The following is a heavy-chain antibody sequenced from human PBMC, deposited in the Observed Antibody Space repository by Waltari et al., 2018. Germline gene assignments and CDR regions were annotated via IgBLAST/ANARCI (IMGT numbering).Heavy chain of an antibody. J-gene: IGHJ6*02. CDR3: AREQQLGYYYYGMDV. V-gene: IGHV3-48*01. Sequence: EVQLVESGGGLVQPGGSLRLSCAASGFTFSSYSMNWVRQAPGKGLEWVLYISSISSTIYYADSVKGRFTISRDNAKNSLYLQRNSLRAEDTAVYYCAREQQLGYYYYGMDVWGQGTTVTVSS. CDR1: GFTFSSYS. D-gene: IGHD6-13*01. CDR2: ISSISSTI.